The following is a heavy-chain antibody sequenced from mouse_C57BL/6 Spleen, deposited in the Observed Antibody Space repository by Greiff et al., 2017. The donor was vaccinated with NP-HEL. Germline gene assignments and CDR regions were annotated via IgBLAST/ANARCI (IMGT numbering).Heavy chain of an antibody. D-gene: IGHD2-2*01. CDR2: IYPGSGNT. CDR1: GYTFTDYY. CDR3: ARMVTTRGAYFDY. V-gene: IGHV1-76*01. J-gene: IGHJ2*01. Sequence: VQLQQSGAELVRPGASVKLSCKASGYTFTDYYINWVKQRPGQGLEWIARIYPGSGNTYYNEKFKGKATLTAEKSSSTAYMQLSSLTSEDSAVYFCARMVTTRGAYFDYWGQGTTLTVSS.